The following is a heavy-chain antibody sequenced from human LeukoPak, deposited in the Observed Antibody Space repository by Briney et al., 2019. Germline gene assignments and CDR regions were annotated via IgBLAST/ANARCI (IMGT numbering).Heavy chain of an antibody. CDR2: IIPIFGTA. V-gene: IGHV1-69*06. CDR3: ASDKRRGGWFDP. Sequence: ASVKVSCKASGGTFSSYAISWVRQAPGQGLEWMGGIIPIFGTANYAQRFQGRVTITADKSTSTAYMELSSLRSEDTAVYYCASDKRRGGWFDPWGQGTLVTVSS. J-gene: IGHJ5*02. CDR1: GGTFSSYA.